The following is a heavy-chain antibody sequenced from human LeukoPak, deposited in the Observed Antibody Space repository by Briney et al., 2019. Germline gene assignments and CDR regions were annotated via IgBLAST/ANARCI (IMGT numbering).Heavy chain of an antibody. V-gene: IGHV3-30-3*01. CDR2: ISYDGSNK. J-gene: IGHJ4*02. Sequence: GGSLRLSCAASGFTFSSYAMHWVRQAPGKGLEWVAVISYDGSNKYYADSVKGRFTISRDNSKNTLYLQMNSLRAEDTAVYYCARADLEYSSSQHYFDYWGQGTLVTVSS. CDR1: GFTFSSYA. D-gene: IGHD6-6*01. CDR3: ARADLEYSSSQHYFDY.